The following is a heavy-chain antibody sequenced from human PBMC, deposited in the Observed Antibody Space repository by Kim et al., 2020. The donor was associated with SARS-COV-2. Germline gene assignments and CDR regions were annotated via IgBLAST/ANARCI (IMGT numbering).Heavy chain of an antibody. V-gene: IGHV3-49*03. CDR1: GFTFGDYA. J-gene: IGHJ5*02. CDR3: TRRGSTMVRGVTLNWFDP. CDR2: IRSKAYGGTT. Sequence: GGSLRLSCTASGFTFGDYAMSWFRQAPGKGLEWVGFIRSKAYGGTTEYAASVKGRFTISRDDSKSIAYLQMNSLKTEDTAVYYCTRRGSTMVRGVTLNWFDPWGQGTLVTVSS. D-gene: IGHD3-10*01.